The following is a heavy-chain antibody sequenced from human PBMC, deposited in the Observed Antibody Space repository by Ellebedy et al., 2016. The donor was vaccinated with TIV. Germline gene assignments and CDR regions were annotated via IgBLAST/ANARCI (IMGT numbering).Heavy chain of an antibody. CDR1: GGTFSSYA. CDR3: ARGKNARFLEWLYMDV. D-gene: IGHD3-3*01. V-gene: IGHV1-69*04. CDR2: IIPILGIA. Sequence: SVKVSCXASGGTFSSYAISWVRQAPGQGLEWMGRIIPILGIANYAQKFQGRVTITADKSTSTAYMELSSLRSEDTAVYYCARGKNARFLEWLYMDVWGKGTTVTVSS. J-gene: IGHJ6*03.